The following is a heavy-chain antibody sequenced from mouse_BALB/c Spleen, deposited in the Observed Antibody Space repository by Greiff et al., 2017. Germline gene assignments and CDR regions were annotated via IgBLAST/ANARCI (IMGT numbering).Heavy chain of an antibody. D-gene: IGHD2-3*01. CDR3: ARKRYYDGYSWFAY. V-gene: IGHV1-9*01. CDR2: ILPGSGST. Sequence: QVQLQQSGAELMKPGASVKISCKATGYTFSSYWIEWVKQRPGHGLEWIGEILPGSGSTNYNEKFKGKATFTADTSSNTAYMQLSSLTSEDSAVYYCARKRYYDGYSWFAYWGQGTLVTVSA. CDR1: GYTFSSYW. J-gene: IGHJ3*01.